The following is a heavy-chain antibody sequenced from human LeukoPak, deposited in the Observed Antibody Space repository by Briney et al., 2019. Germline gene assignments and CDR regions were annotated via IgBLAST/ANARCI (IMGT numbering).Heavy chain of an antibody. Sequence: SVKVSCKASGGTFSSYAISWVRQAPGQGLEWMGGIIPIFGTANYAQKFQGRVTITADESTSTAYMELSSLRSEDTAVYYCARIDYYYYYMDVWGKGTTVTISS. CDR3: ARIDYYYYYMDV. J-gene: IGHJ6*03. CDR2: IIPIFGTA. CDR1: GGTFSSYA. V-gene: IGHV1-69*13.